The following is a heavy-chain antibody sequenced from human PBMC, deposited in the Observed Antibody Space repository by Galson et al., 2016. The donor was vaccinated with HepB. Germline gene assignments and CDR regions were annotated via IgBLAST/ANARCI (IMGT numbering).Heavy chain of an antibody. CDR3: TRNFDL. Sequence: SLRLSCAASGFSFSRYAMSWVRQAPGKGLEWLANIKKDGSEINYVDSVKGRFTISRDNAKNSLYPQMNSLRAEDTALYYCTRNFDLWGRGTQVTVSS. J-gene: IGHJ2*01. CDR1: GFSFSRYA. V-gene: IGHV3-7*01. CDR2: IKKDGSEI.